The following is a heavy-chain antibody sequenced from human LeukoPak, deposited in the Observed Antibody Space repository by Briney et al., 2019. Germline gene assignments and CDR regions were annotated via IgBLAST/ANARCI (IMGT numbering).Heavy chain of an antibody. V-gene: IGHV1-8*02. J-gene: IGHJ4*02. Sequence: ASVKVSCKASGYTFTGYYMHWVRQATGQGLEWMGWMNPNSGNTGYAQKFQGRVTMTRNTSISTAYMELSSLRSEDTAVYYCARVPRQTADLDYWGQGTLVTVSS. CDR1: GYTFTGYY. CDR3: ARVPRQTADLDY. CDR2: MNPNSGNT.